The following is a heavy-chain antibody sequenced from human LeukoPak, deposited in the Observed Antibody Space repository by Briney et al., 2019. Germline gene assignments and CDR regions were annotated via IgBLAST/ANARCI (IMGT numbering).Heavy chain of an antibody. J-gene: IGHJ5*01. Sequence: GRSLRLSCAASGFTFSIYGMHWVRQAPGKGLEWVAVIWYDGSNKYYPDSVKGRFTISRDNSKNTLYLQMDSLRAEDTAVYYCARETNGISINPYFDFWGQGTLITVSS. CDR1: GFTFSIYG. CDR2: IWYDGSNK. V-gene: IGHV3-33*01. CDR3: ARETNGISINPYFDF. D-gene: IGHD2-8*01.